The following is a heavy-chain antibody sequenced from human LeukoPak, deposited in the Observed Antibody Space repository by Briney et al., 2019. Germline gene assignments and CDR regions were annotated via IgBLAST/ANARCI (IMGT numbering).Heavy chain of an antibody. CDR1: GFTFSSYS. V-gene: IGHV3-21*01. CDR3: ARERVPSGSYFDY. CDR2: ISSSSSYI. Sequence: GGSLRLSCAASGFTFSSYSMNWVRQAPGKGLEWVSSISSSSSYIYYADSVKGRFTISRDNAKNSLYLQMNSLRAEDTAVYYCARERVPSGSYFDYWGQGTLVTVSS. J-gene: IGHJ4*02. D-gene: IGHD1-26*01.